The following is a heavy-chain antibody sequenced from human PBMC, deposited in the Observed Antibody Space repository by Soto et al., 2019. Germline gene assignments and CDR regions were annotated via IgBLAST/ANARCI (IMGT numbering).Heavy chain of an antibody. CDR1: GFTFSYYH. V-gene: IGHV3-30*03. CDR3: ARGPSGWFGYDY. D-gene: IGHD6-19*01. J-gene: IGHJ4*02. Sequence: GGSLRLSCAASGFTFSYYHIHWVRQAPGKGLEWLTVISNDGTYKYYADSVKGRFTISRDNSKNTLYLQMASLTAEDTAVYYCARGPSGWFGYDYWGQGTLVTVSS. CDR2: ISNDGTYK.